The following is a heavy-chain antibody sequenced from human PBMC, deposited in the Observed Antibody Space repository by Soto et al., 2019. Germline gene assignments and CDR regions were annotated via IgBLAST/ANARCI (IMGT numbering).Heavy chain of an antibody. CDR1: GFTFSNFA. CDR3: VRGTPTPGLDI. J-gene: IGHJ6*02. Sequence: GGSLRLSCAASGFTFSNFAMTWVRQAPGAGLEWVSSISGTSTNYVDSVRGRFSTSRDNTRNSLYLNMDSLRVGDTATYYCVRGTPTPGLDIWGRGTTVTVSS. V-gene: IGHV3-23*01. D-gene: IGHD1-7*01. CDR2: ISGTST.